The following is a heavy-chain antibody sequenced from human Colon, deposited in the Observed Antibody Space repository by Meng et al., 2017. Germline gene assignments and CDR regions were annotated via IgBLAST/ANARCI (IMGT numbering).Heavy chain of an antibody. J-gene: IGHJ4*02. CDR1: GGSIRSYDC. V-gene: IGHV4-4*03. CDR3: ARHGGWHFDY. D-gene: IGHD6-19*01. Sequence: GPGRVWPPGTLSLTGAFPGGSIRSYDCGSWVRKPPGKGLEWIGQIDLGGTPYYTPSLESRVIMSLDKSKNQLSLRLTSVAAADTAVYYCARHGGWHFDYWGQGALVTVSS. CDR2: IDLGGTP.